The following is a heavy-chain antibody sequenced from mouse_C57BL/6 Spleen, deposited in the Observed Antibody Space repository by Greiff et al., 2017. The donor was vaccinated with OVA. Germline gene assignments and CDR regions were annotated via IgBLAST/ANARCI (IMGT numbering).Heavy chain of an antibody. V-gene: IGHV5-9-1*02. J-gene: IGHJ4*01. D-gene: IGHD1-1*01. CDR1: GFTFSSYA. Sequence: VKLVESGEGLVKPGGSLKLSCAASGFTFSSYAMSWVCQTPEKRLEWVAYISSGGDYIYYADTVKGRFTISRDNARNTLYLQMSSLKSEDTAMYYCTRGGYGSSYGGAMDYWGQGTSVTVSS. CDR2: ISSGGDYI. CDR3: TRGGYGSSYGGAMDY.